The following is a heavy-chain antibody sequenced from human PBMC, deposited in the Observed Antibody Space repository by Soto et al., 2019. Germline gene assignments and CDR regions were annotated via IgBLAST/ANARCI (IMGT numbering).Heavy chain of an antibody. CDR3: ARTNHGCSSTSCYSPSFDY. Sequence: PSETLSLTCTVSGGSISSYYWSWIRQPPGKGLEWIGYICYSGSTNYNPSLKSRVTISVDTSKNQFSLKLSSVTAADTAVYYCARTNHGCSSTSCYSPSFDYWGQGTLVTVSS. D-gene: IGHD2-2*01. CDR2: ICYSGST. J-gene: IGHJ4*02. V-gene: IGHV4-59*01. CDR1: GGSISSYY.